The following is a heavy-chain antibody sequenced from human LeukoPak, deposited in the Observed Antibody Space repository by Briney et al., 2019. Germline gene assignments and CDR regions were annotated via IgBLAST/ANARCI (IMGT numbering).Heavy chain of an antibody. D-gene: IGHD3-9*01. CDR1: GFTFSSYG. J-gene: IGHJ4*02. Sequence: GGSLRLSCAASGFTFSSYGMHWVRQAPGKGLEWVAVIWYDGSSKYYADSVKGRFTISRDNSKNTLYLQMNSLRAEDTAVYYCARGNENLYLDSGYFDYWGQGTLVTVSS. CDR3: ARGNENLYLDSGYFDY. CDR2: IWYDGSSK. V-gene: IGHV3-33*01.